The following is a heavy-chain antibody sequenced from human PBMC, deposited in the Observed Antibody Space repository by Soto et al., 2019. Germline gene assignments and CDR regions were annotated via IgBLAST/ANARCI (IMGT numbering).Heavy chain of an antibody. CDR3: ARDGSLYCSSTSSYYNWFDP. CDR2: ISAYNGNT. J-gene: IGHJ5*02. CDR1: GYPFTSYG. D-gene: IGHD2-2*01. Sequence: GGSVEVCCKASGYPFTSYGISLVRQAPGQGTERIGWISAYNGNTNYAQKLQGRVTMTTDTSTSTAYMELRSLRSDDTAVYYCARDGSLYCSSTSSYYNWFDPWGQGTMVTVSS. V-gene: IGHV1-18*04.